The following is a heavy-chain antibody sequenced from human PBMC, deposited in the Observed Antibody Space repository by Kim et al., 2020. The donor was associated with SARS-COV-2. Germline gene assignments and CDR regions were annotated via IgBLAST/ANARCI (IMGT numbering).Heavy chain of an antibody. CDR1: GFDISSYS. D-gene: IGHD3-10*01. V-gene: IGHV3-7*01. CDR2: IKEAGAEK. Sequence: GGSLRLSCAASGFDISSYSMAWVRQAPGKGLDWVAYIKEAGAEKYYVGSVKGRFTISRDNAKNSVYLQMNTLRAEDTAVYYCARDPPGGGPGVDYWGQGTLVTVSS. CDR3: ARDPPGGGPGVDY. J-gene: IGHJ4*02.